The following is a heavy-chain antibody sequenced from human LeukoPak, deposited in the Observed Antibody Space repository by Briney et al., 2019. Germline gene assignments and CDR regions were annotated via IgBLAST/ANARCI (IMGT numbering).Heavy chain of an antibody. CDR3: TTDPSIAARPPLPYYYYGMDV. CDR2: IKSKTNGGTT. Sequence: PGGSLRLSCAASGFTFSNAWMSWVRQAPGKGLEWVGRIKSKTNGGTTDYAAPVKGRFTISRDDSKNTLYLQMNSLKTEDTAVYYCTTDPSIAARPPLPYYYYGMDVWGQGTTVTVSS. D-gene: IGHD6-6*01. V-gene: IGHV3-15*01. J-gene: IGHJ6*02. CDR1: GFTFSNAW.